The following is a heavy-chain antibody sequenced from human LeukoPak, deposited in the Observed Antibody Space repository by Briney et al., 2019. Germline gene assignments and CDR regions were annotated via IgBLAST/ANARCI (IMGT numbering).Heavy chain of an antibody. D-gene: IGHD6-13*01. CDR1: GFTFSNYA. CDR3: AREGVWRQQLVDYYYGMDV. J-gene: IGHJ6*02. Sequence: AGGSLRLSCAASGFTFSNYAMSWVRQAPGKGLEWVSSISGSGGSTYYADSVKGRFTVSRDNSKNTLYLQMNSLRAEDTAVYYCAREGVWRQQLVDYYYGMDVWGQGTTVTVSS. V-gene: IGHV3-23*01. CDR2: ISGSGGST.